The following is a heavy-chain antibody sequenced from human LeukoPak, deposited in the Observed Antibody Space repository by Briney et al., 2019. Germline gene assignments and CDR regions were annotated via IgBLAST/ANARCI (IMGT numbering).Heavy chain of an antibody. CDR2: INHSGST. D-gene: IGHD6-13*01. Sequence: SETLSLTCAVYGGSFSGYYWSWIRQPPGKGLEWIGEINHSGSTNYNPSLKSRVTISVDTSKNQFSLKLSSVTAADTAVYYCARVYSSSWYTSETGFDYWGQGTLVTVSS. CDR1: GGSFSGYY. V-gene: IGHV4-34*01. CDR3: ARVYSSSWYTSETGFDY. J-gene: IGHJ4*02.